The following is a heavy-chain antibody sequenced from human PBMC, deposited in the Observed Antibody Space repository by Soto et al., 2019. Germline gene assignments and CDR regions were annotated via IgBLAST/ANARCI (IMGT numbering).Heavy chain of an antibody. CDR3: AIDKKEVMAGRGAFDI. J-gene: IGHJ3*02. V-gene: IGHV3-11*06. Sequence: QVQLVESGGGLVKPGGSLRLSCAASGFTFSDYYMSWIRQAPGKGLEWVSFISSSSVYTNYADSVKGRFTISRDNAKYSLYLQMNSLRAEDMAVYYCAIDKKEVMAGRGAFDICGQGTVVTVSS. D-gene: IGHD6-19*01. CDR1: GFTFSDYY. CDR2: ISSSSVYT.